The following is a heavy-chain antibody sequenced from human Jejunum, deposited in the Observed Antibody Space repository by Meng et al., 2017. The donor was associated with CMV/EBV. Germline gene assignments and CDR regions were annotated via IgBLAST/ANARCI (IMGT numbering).Heavy chain of an antibody. V-gene: IGHV3-30*02. CDR2: IRYDLATK. D-gene: IGHD3-10*01. CDR1: GFSFSSFG. J-gene: IGHJ4*02. Sequence: FGFSFSSFGMHWVRQAPGKGLEWVAYIRYDLATKYYVDSVKGRFTISRDNSRNSVSLQMNSLRDDDTAIYYCAKQGDPSAYFFDFWGEGTMVTVSS. CDR3: AKQGDPSAYFFDF.